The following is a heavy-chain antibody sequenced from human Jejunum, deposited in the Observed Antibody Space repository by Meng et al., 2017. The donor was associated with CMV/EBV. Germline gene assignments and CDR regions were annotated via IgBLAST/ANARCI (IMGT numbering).Heavy chain of an antibody. J-gene: IGHJ3*02. CDR2: LSASGGGT. CDR3: AKDRYSGYAPYDTFDI. D-gene: IGHD5-12*01. CDR1: GSTFSQFA. V-gene: IGHV3-23*01. Sequence: GSTFSQFAMSWVRQAPGKGLEWVSSLSASGGGTYYADSVKGRFTISRDNSKNTLYLQMNNLRAEDAAVYYCAKDRYSGYAPYDTFDIWGQGTMVTVSS.